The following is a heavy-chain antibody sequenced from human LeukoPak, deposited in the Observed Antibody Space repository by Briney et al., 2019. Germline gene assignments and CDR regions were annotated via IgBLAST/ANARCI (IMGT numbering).Heavy chain of an antibody. J-gene: IGHJ4*02. V-gene: IGHV1-18*04. CDR2: INCDSGNT. D-gene: IGHD6-19*01. Sequence: ASVKVSCKASGYTFTSRGISWVRQAPGHGLEWMGWINCDSGNTNYAQKFQGRLTMTTDTSTSTAYMELRSLRSDDTAVYYCARDEVSGGWYNHWGQGTLVTVSS. CDR1: GYTFTSRG. CDR3: ARDEVSGGWYNH.